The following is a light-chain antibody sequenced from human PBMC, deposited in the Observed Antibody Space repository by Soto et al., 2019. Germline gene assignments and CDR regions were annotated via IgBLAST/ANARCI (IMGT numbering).Light chain of an antibody. CDR3: QQYADSPIT. CDR2: AAS. CDR1: QSVSNY. Sequence: IVVTQSAATLSLSPGDRVTLSCMASQSVSNYLAWYQQKPGQAPRLLVSAASNRASGIPARFSGSGSGTDFTLTISSLDPEDFAVYFCQQYADSPITFGQGTRLEIK. J-gene: IGKJ5*01. V-gene: IGKV3-11*01.